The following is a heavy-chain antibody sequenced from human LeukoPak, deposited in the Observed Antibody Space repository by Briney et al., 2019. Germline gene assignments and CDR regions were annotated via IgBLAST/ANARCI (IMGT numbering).Heavy chain of an antibody. V-gene: IGHV3-23*01. CDR2: ISGSGGST. Sequence: PGGSLRLSCAASGFTFSSYVMSWVRQAPGKGLEWVSGISGSGGSTYYADSVKGRFTISRDNSKNTLYLQMSSLRAEDTATYYCAKGYVSHYYYGMDVWGQGTTATASS. J-gene: IGHJ6*02. CDR3: AKGYVSHYYYGMDV. CDR1: GFTFSSYV. D-gene: IGHD5-12*01.